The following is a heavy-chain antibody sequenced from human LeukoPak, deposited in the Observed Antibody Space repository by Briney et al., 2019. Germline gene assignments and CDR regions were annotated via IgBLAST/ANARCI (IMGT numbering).Heavy chain of an antibody. J-gene: IGHJ4*02. D-gene: IGHD5-18*01. CDR1: GFTFSSYA. CDR3: AIEMGYSYGSDY. V-gene: IGHV3-23*01. CDR2: ISGSSGST. Sequence: GGSLRLSCAASGFTFSSYAMSWVRQAPGKGLEWVSAISGSSGSTYYADSVKGRFTISRDNSKNTLYLQMNSLRAEDTAVYYCAIEMGYSYGSDYWGQGTLVTISS.